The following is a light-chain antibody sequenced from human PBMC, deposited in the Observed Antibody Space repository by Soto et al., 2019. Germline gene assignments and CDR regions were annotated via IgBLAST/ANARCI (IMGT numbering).Light chain of an antibody. CDR2: YNT. CDR1: NIGSTG. Sequence: SYELTQPPSVSVAPGKTDRITCGGNNIGSTGVHWYQQKPGQAPVLVIYYNTDRPSGIPERFSGSNSGNTATLTISRVEAGDEADYYCQVWDSSNDHVIFGGGTQRTVL. V-gene: IGLV3-21*04. CDR3: QVWDSSNDHVI. J-gene: IGLJ2*01.